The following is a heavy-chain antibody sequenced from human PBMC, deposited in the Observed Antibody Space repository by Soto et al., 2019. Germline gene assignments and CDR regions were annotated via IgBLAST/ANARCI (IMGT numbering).Heavy chain of an antibody. D-gene: IGHD1-26*01. V-gene: IGHV1-18*01. CDR2: ISAYNGNT. J-gene: IGHJ4*02. CDR3: ARARPCGIMGAVTY. Sequence: GASVKVSCKASGYTFNTYGITWVRQAPGQGLEWIGWISAYNGNTDYAQQLQGRVTMTTDTSTTTAYMELRSLTSHDTAVYYCARARPCGIMGAVTYWGQGTLVTVPQ. CDR1: GYTFNTYG.